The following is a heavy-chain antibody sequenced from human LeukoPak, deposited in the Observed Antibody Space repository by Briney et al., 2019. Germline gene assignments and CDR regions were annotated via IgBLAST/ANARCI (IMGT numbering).Heavy chain of an antibody. CDR1: GFTFSSYA. CDR3: ARGARIVVVTFFDY. Sequence: GGSLRLSCAASGFTFSSYAMHWVRQAPGKGLEWVAVISYDGSNKYYADSVKGRFTISRDNSKNTLYLQMNSLRAEDTAVYYCARGARIVVVTFFDYWGQGTLVTVSS. V-gene: IGHV3-30-3*01. D-gene: IGHD3-22*01. J-gene: IGHJ4*02. CDR2: ISYDGSNK.